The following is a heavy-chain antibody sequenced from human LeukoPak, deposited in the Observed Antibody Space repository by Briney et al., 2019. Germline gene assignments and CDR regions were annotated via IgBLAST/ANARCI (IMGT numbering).Heavy chain of an antibody. CDR3: ARPTAAAGSLVVWFDP. V-gene: IGHV4-34*01. D-gene: IGHD6-13*01. J-gene: IGHJ5*02. Sequence: SETLSLTCAVYGGSFSGYYWSWIRQPPGKGLEWIGEINHSGSTNYNPSLKSRVTISVDTSKNQFSLKLSSVTAADTAVYYCARPTAAAGSLVVWFDPWGQGTLVTVSS. CDR2: INHSGST. CDR1: GGSFSGYY.